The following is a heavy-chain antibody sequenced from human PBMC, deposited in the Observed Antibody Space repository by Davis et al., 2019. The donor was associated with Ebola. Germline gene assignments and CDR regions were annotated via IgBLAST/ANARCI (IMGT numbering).Heavy chain of an antibody. V-gene: IGHV1-18*01. CDR2: ISAYKGNT. D-gene: IGHD1-26*01. CDR1: GYTFTSYG. CDR3: AGGGGGIVGAGPFDP. J-gene: IGHJ5*02. Sequence: ASVKVSCKASGYTFTSYGISWVRQAPGQGLEWMGWISAYKGNTNYEQKLQGRVTMTTDTSTSTAYMELSSLRSNDTAVYYCAGGGGGIVGAGPFDPWGQGTLVTVSS.